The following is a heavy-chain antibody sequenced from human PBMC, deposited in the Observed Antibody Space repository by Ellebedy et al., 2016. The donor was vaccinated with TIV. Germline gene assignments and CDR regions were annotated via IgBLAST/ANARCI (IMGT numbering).Heavy chain of an antibody. V-gene: IGHV3-23*01. CDR2: ISGSGRNT. Sequence: PGGSLRLSCAASGLTFNTYAMSWVRQAPGKGLEWVSAISGSGRNTDYADSVKGRFTISRDNSNNMLYMEMNSSRAEDTAIYYCAKDPFPGVGSFLQNWFGPWGQGTLVTVSS. D-gene: IGHD1-26*01. J-gene: IGHJ5*02. CDR1: GLTFNTYA. CDR3: AKDPFPGVGSFLQNWFGP.